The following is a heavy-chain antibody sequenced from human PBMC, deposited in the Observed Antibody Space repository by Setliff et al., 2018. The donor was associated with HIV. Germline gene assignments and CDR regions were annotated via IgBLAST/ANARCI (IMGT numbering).Heavy chain of an antibody. J-gene: IGHJ3*01. CDR2: ISFAGHI. Sequence: SETLSLTFSVSGASIRSDRVYWSWIRRPPGLRLEWIGFISFAGHINYNPSLSSRVTVSRDTSRNQFSMTLTSVTAADTAVYYCARSFGWGAFNVWGQGTVVTVSS. CDR3: ARSFGWGAFNV. CDR1: GASIRSDRVY. V-gene: IGHV4-61*01. D-gene: IGHD6-19*01.